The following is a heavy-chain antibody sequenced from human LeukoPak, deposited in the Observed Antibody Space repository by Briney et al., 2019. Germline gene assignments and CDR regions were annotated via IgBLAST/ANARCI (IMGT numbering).Heavy chain of an antibody. D-gene: IGHD3-10*01. CDR3: ARRMWFGELYYFDY. V-gene: IGHV4-39*01. CDR2: IYYSGST. J-gene: IGHJ4*02. Sequence: KPSETLSLTCTVSGVSISSSSYYWGWIRQPPGKGLEWIGSIYYSGSTYYNPSLKSRVTISVETSKNQFSLKLSSVTAADTAVYYCARRMWFGELYYFDYWGQGTLVTVSS. CDR1: GVSISSSSYY.